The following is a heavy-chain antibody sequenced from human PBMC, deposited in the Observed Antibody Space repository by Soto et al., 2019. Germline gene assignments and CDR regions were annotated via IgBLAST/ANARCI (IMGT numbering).Heavy chain of an antibody. CDR3: ERTASVFDY. J-gene: IGHJ4*02. CDR2: TYYRSKWYN. V-gene: IGHV6-1*01. Sequence: SPTLSLPCAISGDSVSSKSAAWNGITQSPSRGLEWLGRTYYRSKWYNEFAVSVKSRITVNPDTSKNQFSLQLSSVTPEETAVYYCERTASVFDYWGQGTQVTVSS. CDR1: GDSVSSKSAA.